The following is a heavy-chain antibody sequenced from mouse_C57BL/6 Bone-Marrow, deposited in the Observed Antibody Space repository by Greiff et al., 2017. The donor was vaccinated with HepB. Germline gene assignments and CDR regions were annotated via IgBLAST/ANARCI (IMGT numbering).Heavy chain of an antibody. Sequence: QVHVKQPGAELVRPGTSVKLSCKASGYTFTSYWVHWVKQRPGQGLEWIGVIDPSDSYTNYNQKFKGKATLTVDTSSSTAYMQLSSLTSEDSAVYYCARPPLYSNLGMDYWGQGTSVTVSS. CDR1: GYTFTSYW. V-gene: IGHV1-59*01. D-gene: IGHD2-5*01. J-gene: IGHJ4*01. CDR3: ARPPLYSNLGMDY. CDR2: IDPSDSYT.